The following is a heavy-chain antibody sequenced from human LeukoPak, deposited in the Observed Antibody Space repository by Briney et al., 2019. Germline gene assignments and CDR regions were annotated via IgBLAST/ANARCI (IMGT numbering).Heavy chain of an antibody. Sequence: GGSLRLSCAASGFTFSSYSMNWVRQAPGKGLEWVSYISSSSSTIYYADSVKGRFTISRDNAKNSLYLQMNSLRAEDTAVCYCARAEWLRLFDYWGQGTLVTVSS. D-gene: IGHD5-12*01. J-gene: IGHJ4*02. CDR3: ARAEWLRLFDY. V-gene: IGHV3-48*01. CDR1: GFTFSSYS. CDR2: ISSSSSTI.